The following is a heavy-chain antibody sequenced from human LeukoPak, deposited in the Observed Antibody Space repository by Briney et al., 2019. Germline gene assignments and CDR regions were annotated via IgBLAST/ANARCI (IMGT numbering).Heavy chain of an antibody. D-gene: IGHD3-10*01. J-gene: IGHJ4*02. Sequence: GGSLRLFCAASGFTFSSYSMSWVRQAPGKGLEWVSAIGGRDGSTYYADSVKGRFTISRDNSKNTLYVQMNSLRAEDTAVYYCAKGHYYGSGSLDYWGQGTLVTVSS. CDR2: IGGRDGST. V-gene: IGHV3-23*01. CDR1: GFTFSSYS. CDR3: AKGHYYGSGSLDY.